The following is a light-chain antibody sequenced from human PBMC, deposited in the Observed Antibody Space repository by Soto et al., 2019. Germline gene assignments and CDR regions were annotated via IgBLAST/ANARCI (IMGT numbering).Light chain of an antibody. CDR2: GNN. J-gene: IGLJ3*02. V-gene: IGLV2-14*02. Sequence: QSALTQPASVSGSPGQSITMSCTGTSSDVGKYNLVSWYQQHPGKAPKLLISGNNNRPSGVPDRFSGSKSGTSASLAIAGLQAEDEADYFCQSYDSSLSIWVFGGGTKVTVL. CDR3: QSYDSSLSIWV. CDR1: SSDVGKYNL.